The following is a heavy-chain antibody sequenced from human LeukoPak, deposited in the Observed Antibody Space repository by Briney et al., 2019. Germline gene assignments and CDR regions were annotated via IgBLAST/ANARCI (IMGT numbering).Heavy chain of an antibody. CDR3: ASLQNIVGATPLPDY. Sequence: NPSETLSLTCTVSGGSISSSTYYWGWIRQPPGKGLEWIGTIYYSGTTYYNPSLKSRVTISIDTSTNQFSLKLNSVTAADTAVYYCASLQNIVGATPLPDYWGQGTLVTVSS. D-gene: IGHD1-26*01. V-gene: IGHV4-39*07. CDR2: IYYSGTT. CDR1: GGSISSSTYY. J-gene: IGHJ4*02.